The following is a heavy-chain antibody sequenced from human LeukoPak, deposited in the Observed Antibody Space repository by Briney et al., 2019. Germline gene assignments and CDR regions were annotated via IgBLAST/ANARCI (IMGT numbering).Heavy chain of an antibody. CDR1: GYTFTSYG. CDR2: ISAYNGNT. D-gene: IGHD2-2*02. Sequence: ASVKVSCKASGYTFTSYGISWVRQAPGQGLEWMGWISAYNGNTNYAQKLQGRVTMTTDTSTSTAYMELWSLRSDDTAVYYCARAGDDIVVVPAAIDPHDFDYWGQGTLVTVSS. V-gene: IGHV1-18*01. CDR3: ARAGDDIVVVPAAIDPHDFDY. J-gene: IGHJ4*02.